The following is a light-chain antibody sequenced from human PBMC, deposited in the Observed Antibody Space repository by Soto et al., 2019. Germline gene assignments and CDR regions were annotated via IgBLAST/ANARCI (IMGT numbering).Light chain of an antibody. J-gene: IGLJ1*01. V-gene: IGLV2-8*02. CDR3: SSYAGGNNPFV. CDR1: SSDVGGYNY. CDR2: EVS. Sequence: ALNHPPSGSSAPVQAVTISCTGTSSDVGGYNYVSWYQQHPGKAPKLMISEVSKRPSGVPDRFSGSKSGNTASLTVSGLQAEDEADYYCSSYAGGNNPFVFGTGTKVTVL.